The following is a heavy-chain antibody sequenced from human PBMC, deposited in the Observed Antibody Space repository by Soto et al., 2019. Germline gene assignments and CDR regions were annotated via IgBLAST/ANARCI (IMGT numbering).Heavy chain of an antibody. CDR3: ARRWGRTFDY. J-gene: IGHJ4*02. Sequence: PSETLCLTCTVSGGSISSYYWSWIRQPPGKGLEWIGYIYYSGSTNYNPSLKSRVTISVDTSKNQFSLKLSSVTAADTAVYYCARRWGRTFDYWGQGTLVTVS. CDR1: GGSISSYY. D-gene: IGHD7-27*01. CDR2: IYYSGST. V-gene: IGHV4-59*08.